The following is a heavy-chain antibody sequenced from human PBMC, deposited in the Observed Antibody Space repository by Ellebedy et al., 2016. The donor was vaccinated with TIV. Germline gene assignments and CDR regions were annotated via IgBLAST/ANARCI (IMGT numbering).Heavy chain of an antibody. CDR1: GGTFSSYA. J-gene: IGHJ4*02. CDR2: IIPIFGTS. V-gene: IGHV1-69*13. Sequence: SVTVSCXASGGTFSSYALSWVRQAPGQGLEWMGGIIPIFGTSNYAQKFQGRVTITADESTSTAYMELSSLRSEDTAVYYCARANITMVRGVEGPSWSSFYYFDYWGQGTLVTVSS. CDR3: ARANITMVRGVEGPSWSSFYYFDY. D-gene: IGHD3-10*01.